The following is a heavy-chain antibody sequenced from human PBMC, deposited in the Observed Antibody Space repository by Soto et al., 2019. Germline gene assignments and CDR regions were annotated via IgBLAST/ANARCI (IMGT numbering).Heavy chain of an antibody. V-gene: IGHV4-59*01. CDR2: IYYSGST. CDR1: GDAISSYY. J-gene: IGHJ6*02. CDR3: ARVWKDHSYYGMDV. D-gene: IGHD1-1*01. Sequence: SETLALTCTVSGDAISSYYWSWIRQPPGKGLEWIGYIYYSGSTNYNPSLKSRVTISVDTSKNQFSLKLSSVTAADTAVYYCARVWKDHSYYGMDVCGQGPTLTLSS.